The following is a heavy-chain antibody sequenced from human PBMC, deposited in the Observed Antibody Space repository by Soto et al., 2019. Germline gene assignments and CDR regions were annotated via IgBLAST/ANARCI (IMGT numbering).Heavy chain of an antibody. CDR1: GFLLSTGAVG. V-gene: IGHV2-5*01. CDR2: VYYNDDI. J-gene: IGHJ4*02. CDR3: AHGRSVGSTYYFEY. D-gene: IGHD2-2*03. Sequence: QITLKESGPTLVKPTQTLTLTCTFSGFLLSTGAVGVGWIRQPTGEALEWLALVYYNDDIRYSPSLTDGLTITKDTSKNPVVLTLTNMDLVDTATYFCAHGRSVGSTYYFEYWGQGTLVNVSS.